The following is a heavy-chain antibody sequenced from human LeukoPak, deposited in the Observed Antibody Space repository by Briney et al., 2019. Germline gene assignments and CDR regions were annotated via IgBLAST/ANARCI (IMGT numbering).Heavy chain of an antibody. V-gene: IGHV4-39*07. J-gene: IGHJ4*02. CDR2: IYYSGST. Sequence: SETLSLTCTVSGGSISSSSYYWGWIRQPPGKGLEWIGSIYYSGSTYYNPSLKSRVTISVDTSKNQFSLKLSSVTAADTAVYYCARGSSMESDGGVPATAIMSWDYWGQGTLVTVSS. CDR1: GGSISSSSYY. CDR3: ARGSSMESDGGVPATAIMSWDY. D-gene: IGHD2-21*02.